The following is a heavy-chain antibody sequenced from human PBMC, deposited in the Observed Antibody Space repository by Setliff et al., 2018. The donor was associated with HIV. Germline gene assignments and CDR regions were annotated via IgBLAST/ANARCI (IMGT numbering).Heavy chain of an antibody. CDR1: GASMSGYY. Sequence: SETLSLTCTVSGASMSGYYWTWIRQPPGKGLEWIGYIYYTGTTNCNPSLRSRVTMSIDTSKNQFSLKLTSVTAADTALYYCVRAVPKGIDWFDLWGQGTLVTVSS. J-gene: IGHJ5*02. CDR3: VRAVPKGIDWFDL. CDR2: IYYTGTT. V-gene: IGHV4-59*01.